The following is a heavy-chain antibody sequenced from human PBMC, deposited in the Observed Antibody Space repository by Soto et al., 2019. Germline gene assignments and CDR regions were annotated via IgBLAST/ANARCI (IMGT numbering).Heavy chain of an antibody. CDR3: WRWGGGYCSSTSCPLFDP. J-gene: IGHJ5*02. Sequence: QVQLVQSGAEVKKPGASVKVSCKASGYTFTSYGISWVRQAPGQGLEWMGWISAYNGNTNYAQKLQGRVTMTTDTPITSGYMGRRSLRSYDPAVYYCWRWGGGYCSSTSCPLFDPWGQGTLVTVSS. V-gene: IGHV1-18*01. D-gene: IGHD2-2*01. CDR1: GYTFTSYG. CDR2: ISAYNGNT.